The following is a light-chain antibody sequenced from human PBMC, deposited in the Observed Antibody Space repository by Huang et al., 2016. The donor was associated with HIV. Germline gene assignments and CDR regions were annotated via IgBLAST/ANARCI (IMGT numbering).Light chain of an antibody. J-gene: IGKJ2*01. Sequence: EILMTQSPATLSVSPGERAALSCRASQSIGSSLAWYQQKPGQAPRLLIYDVSSRATGIPARFSGSGSGTDFTLTVSDLQSEDFAFYYCQQYNDWPPYTFGQGTRLEI. CDR3: QQYNDWPPYT. CDR2: DVS. V-gene: IGKV3D-15*01. CDR1: QSIGSS.